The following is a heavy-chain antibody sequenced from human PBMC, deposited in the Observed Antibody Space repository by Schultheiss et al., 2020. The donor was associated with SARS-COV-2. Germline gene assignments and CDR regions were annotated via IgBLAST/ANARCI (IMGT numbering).Heavy chain of an antibody. Sequence: GESLKISCAASGFTFSSYAMHWVRQAPGKGLEWVAVISYDGSNKYYADSVKGRFTISRDNAKNSLYLQMNSLRAEDTAVYYCARSDDVVVVAAINFDNWGQGTLVTVSS. V-gene: IGHV3-30*04. J-gene: IGHJ4*02. CDR2: ISYDGSNK. D-gene: IGHD2-15*01. CDR1: GFTFSSYA. CDR3: ARSDDVVVVAAINFDN.